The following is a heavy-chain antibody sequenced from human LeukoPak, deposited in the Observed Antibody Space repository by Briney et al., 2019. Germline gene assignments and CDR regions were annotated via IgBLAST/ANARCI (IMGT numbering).Heavy chain of an antibody. CDR3: ASWLVCSSTSCRENRFDY. CDR2: INPNSGGT. CDR1: GYTFTGYY. D-gene: IGHD2-2*01. Sequence: GASVKVSCRASGYTFTGYYMHWVRQAPGQGLEWMGWINPNSGGTNYAQKFQGRVTMTRDTSISTAYMELSSLRSDDTAVYYCASWLVCSSTSCRENRFDYWGQGTLVTVSS. J-gene: IGHJ4*02. V-gene: IGHV1-2*02.